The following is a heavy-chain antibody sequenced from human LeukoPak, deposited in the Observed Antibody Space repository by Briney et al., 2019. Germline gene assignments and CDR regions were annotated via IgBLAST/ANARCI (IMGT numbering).Heavy chain of an antibody. CDR2: IYYSGST. D-gene: IGHD6-13*01. CDR3: ASFYSSSWYGDYYYYGMDV. Sequence: SETLSLTCTVSGGSISSSSYYWGWIRQPPGKGLEWIGSIYYSGSTYYNPSLKSRVTISVDTSKNQFSLKLSSVTAADTAVYYCASFYSSSWYGDYYYYGMDVWGQGTTVTVSS. V-gene: IGHV4-39*01. J-gene: IGHJ6*02. CDR1: GGSISSSSYY.